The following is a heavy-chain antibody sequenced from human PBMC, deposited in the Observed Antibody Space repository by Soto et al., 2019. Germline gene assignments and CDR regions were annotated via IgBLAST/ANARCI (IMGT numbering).Heavy chain of an antibody. J-gene: IGHJ4*02. CDR1: GYTFTSYA. D-gene: IGHD6-19*01. CDR3: ARSVPPIAVAVPPFDC. CDR2: INDGNGNT. Sequence: QVQLVQSGAEVKKPGASVKVSCKASGYTFTSYAMHWVRQAPGQRLEWMGWINDGNGNTKYSQKFQGRVTITRDTSASTAYMELSSLRSEDTAVYYCARSVPPIAVAVPPFDCWGQGTLVTVSS. V-gene: IGHV1-3*01.